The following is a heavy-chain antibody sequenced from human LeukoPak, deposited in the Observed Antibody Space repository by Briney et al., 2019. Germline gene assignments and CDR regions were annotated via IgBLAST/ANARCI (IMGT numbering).Heavy chain of an antibody. J-gene: IGHJ6*02. Sequence: SQTLSLTCAISGDSVSSNSAAWNWIRQSPSRGLEWLGRTYYRSKWYNDYAVSVKSRITINPDTSKNQFSLQLNSVTPEDTAVYYCARDQWELPAGGDGMDVWGQGTTVTVSS. V-gene: IGHV6-1*01. CDR1: GDSVSSNSAA. CDR2: TYYRSKWYN. D-gene: IGHD1-26*01. CDR3: ARDQWELPAGGDGMDV.